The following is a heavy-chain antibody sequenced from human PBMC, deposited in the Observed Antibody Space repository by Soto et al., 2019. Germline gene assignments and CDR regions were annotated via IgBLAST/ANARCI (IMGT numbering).Heavy chain of an antibody. CDR3: ASVSGEYYYDSSGYAFDI. J-gene: IGHJ3*02. CDR2: IYYSGST. V-gene: IGHV4-59*01. CDR1: GGSISSYY. D-gene: IGHD3-22*01. Sequence: SETLCLTCTVSGGSISSYYWSWIRQPPGKGLEWIGYIYYSGSTNYNPSLKSRVTISVATSKNQFSLKLSSVTAADTAVYYCASVSGEYYYDSSGYAFDIWGQWTIVTVS.